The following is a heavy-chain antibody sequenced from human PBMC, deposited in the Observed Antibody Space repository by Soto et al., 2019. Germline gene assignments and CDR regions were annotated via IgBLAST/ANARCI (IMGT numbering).Heavy chain of an antibody. D-gene: IGHD2-15*01. CDR1: GFTFSSYA. CDR3: AKEKDGIDIVVVVAATTVDY. J-gene: IGHJ4*02. Sequence: GGSLRLSCAASGFTFSSYAMSWVRQAPGKGLEWVSAISGSGGSTYYADSVKGRFTISRDNSKNTLYLQMNSLRAEDTAVYYCAKEKDGIDIVVVVAATTVDYWGQGTLVTAPQ. CDR2: ISGSGGST. V-gene: IGHV3-23*01.